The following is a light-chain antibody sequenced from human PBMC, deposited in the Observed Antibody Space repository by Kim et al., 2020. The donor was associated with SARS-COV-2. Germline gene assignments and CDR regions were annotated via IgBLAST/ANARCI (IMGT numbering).Light chain of an antibody. CDR1: SNNVGDQG. J-gene: IGLJ3*02. Sequence: QAGLTQPPSVSKDLRQTATVTCTGNSNNVGDQGAAWLQQHRGHPPKLLSYRNNKRPSGISERFSASRSGTTASLTITGLQPEDEADYYCSAWYTTLSAWVFGGGTQLTVL. V-gene: IGLV10-54*04. CDR2: RNN. CDR3: SAWYTTLSAWV.